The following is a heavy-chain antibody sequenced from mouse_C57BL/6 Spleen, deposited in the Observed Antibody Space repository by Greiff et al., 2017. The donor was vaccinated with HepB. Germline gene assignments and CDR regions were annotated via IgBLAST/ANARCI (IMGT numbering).Heavy chain of an antibody. Sequence: EVKLQESGPGLVKPSQSLSLTCSVTGYSITSGYYWNWIRQFPGNKLEWMGYISYDGSNNYNPSLKNRISITRDTSKNQFFLKLNSVTTEDTATYYCARVSNYAMDYWGQGTSVTVSS. CDR1: GYSITSGYY. D-gene: IGHD1-1*01. V-gene: IGHV3-6*01. CDR3: ARVSNYAMDY. CDR2: ISYDGSN. J-gene: IGHJ4*01.